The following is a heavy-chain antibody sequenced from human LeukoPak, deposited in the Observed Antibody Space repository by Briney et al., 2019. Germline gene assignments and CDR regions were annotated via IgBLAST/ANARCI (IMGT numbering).Heavy chain of an antibody. J-gene: IGHJ4*02. V-gene: IGHV1-18*01. CDR2: ISAYNGNT. D-gene: IGHD6-19*01. Sequence: CKASGYTFTSYGISGVRQAPGQGLERMGWISAYNGNTKYAQKLQGRVTMTTDTSTSTAYMELRSLRSDDTAVYYCARFSYSSGWYFYYWGQGTLVTVSS. CDR3: ARFSYSSGWYFYY. CDR1: GYTFTSYG.